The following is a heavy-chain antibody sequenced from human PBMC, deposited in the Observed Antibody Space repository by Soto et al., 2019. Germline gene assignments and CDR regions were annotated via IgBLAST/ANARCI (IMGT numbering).Heavy chain of an antibody. CDR1: GYTFTGYY. CDR3: ARSSGWYDPQNLPKYYYYGMDV. Sequence: ASVKVSCKASGYTFTGYYMHWVRQAPGQGLEWMGWINPNSGGTNYAQKFQGRVTMTRDTSISTAYMELSRLRSDDTAVYYCARSSGWYDPQNLPKYYYYGMDVWGQGTTVTVSS. J-gene: IGHJ6*02. CDR2: INPNSGGT. V-gene: IGHV1-2*02. D-gene: IGHD6-19*01.